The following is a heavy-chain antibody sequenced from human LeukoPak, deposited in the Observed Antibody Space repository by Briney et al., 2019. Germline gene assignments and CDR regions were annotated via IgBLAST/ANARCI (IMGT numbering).Heavy chain of an antibody. D-gene: IGHD5-12*01. CDR3: AREDWLRLGNWFDP. CDR2: INSDGSST. V-gene: IGHV3-74*01. Sequence: HSGRSLRLSCAASGFTFSSYGMHWVRQAPGKGLVWASRINSDGSSTSYADSVKGRFTISRDNAKNTLYLQMNSLRAEDTAVYYCAREDWLRLGNWFDPWGQGTLVTVSS. J-gene: IGHJ5*02. CDR1: GFTFSSYG.